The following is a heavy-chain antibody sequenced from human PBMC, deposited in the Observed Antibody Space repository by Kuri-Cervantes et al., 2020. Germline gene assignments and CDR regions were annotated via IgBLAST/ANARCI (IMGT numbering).Heavy chain of an antibody. CDR3: AREVIAAAGMGFDP. V-gene: IGHV1-2*04. CDR2: ISAYNGNT. Sequence: ASVKVSCKASGGTFSSYAISWVRQAPGQGLEWMGWISAYNGNTNYAQKFQGWVTMTRDTSISTAYMELSRLRSDDTAVYYCAREVIAAAGMGFDPWGQGTLVTVSS. CDR1: GGTFSSYA. D-gene: IGHD6-13*01. J-gene: IGHJ5*02.